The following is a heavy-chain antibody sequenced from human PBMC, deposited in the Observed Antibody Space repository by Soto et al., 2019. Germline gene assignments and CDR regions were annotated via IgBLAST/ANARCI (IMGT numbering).Heavy chain of an antibody. D-gene: IGHD2-2*01. Sequence: EVQLLESGGGLVQPGGSLRLSCVGSGFTFINYAMNWVRQTPGKGVEWVSGISGGGDRTFDADSVKGRFTISRDNSKNTVNLQMNSLRADDTAVYYCARKVLGSTSRPDWWYFDLWGRGTLVTVSS. CDR1: GFTFINYA. V-gene: IGHV3-23*01. J-gene: IGHJ2*01. CDR2: ISGGGDRT. CDR3: ARKVLGSTSRPDWWYFDL.